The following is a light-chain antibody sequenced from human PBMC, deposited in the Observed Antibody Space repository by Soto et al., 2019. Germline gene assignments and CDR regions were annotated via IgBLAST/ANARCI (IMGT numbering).Light chain of an antibody. J-gene: IGKJ1*01. Sequence: EMVMTQSPATLSVSPGEGATLSCRASQGISSNLAWYQQKPGQAPRLLIYRASTRATGTPARFSGSGSATEFTLTISSLQSEDFALYYCQHNLKWPPTFGQGTKVDIK. V-gene: IGKV3-15*01. CDR1: QGISSN. CDR2: RAS. CDR3: QHNLKWPPT.